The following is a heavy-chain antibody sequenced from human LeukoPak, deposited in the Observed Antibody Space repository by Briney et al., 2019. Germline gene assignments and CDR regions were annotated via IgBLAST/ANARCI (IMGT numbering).Heavy chain of an antibody. V-gene: IGHV4-34*01. Sequence: SETLSLTCPVYGGSLSGYYWGWIRQPPGKGLGWIGSISRSGSTNNNPSVKSRVTLSVDTSKNQCSLKLGAVTAANTAGYYSARDRRWLQWLPFDYWGQGTLVTVSS. J-gene: IGHJ4*02. D-gene: IGHD5-24*01. CDR3: ARDRRWLQWLPFDY. CDR1: GGSLSGYY. CDR2: ISRSGST.